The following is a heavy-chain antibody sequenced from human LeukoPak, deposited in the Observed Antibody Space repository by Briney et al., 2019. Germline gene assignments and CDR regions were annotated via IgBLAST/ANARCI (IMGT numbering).Heavy chain of an antibody. CDR2: INPNSGGT. J-gene: IGHJ6*03. V-gene: IGHV1-2*02. CDR3: ARDQKPIQLWLGTRYYYYYYMDV. D-gene: IGHD5-18*01. CDR1: GYTFTGYY. Sequence: GASVKVSCKASGYTFTGYYMHWVRQAPGQGLEWMGWINPNSGGTNYAQKFQGRVTMTTDTSTSTAYMELRSLRSDDTAVYYCARDQKPIQLWLGTRYYYYYYMDVWGKGTTVTVSS.